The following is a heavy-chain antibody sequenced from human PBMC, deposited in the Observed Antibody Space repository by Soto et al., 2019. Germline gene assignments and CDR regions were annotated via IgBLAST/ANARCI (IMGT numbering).Heavy chain of an antibody. J-gene: IGHJ6*02. D-gene: IGHD6-19*01. Sequence: GSLRLSCAASGFTFSDSYMTWIRQAPGKGLEWISYISGSGDTIYYADSVKGRFTVSRDNAKNSLYLQMNSLRAEDTAVYYCASGSSGGAGWYGITRYYYYYGMDVWGQGTTVTVSS. CDR1: GFTFSDSY. V-gene: IGHV3-11*01. CDR3: ASGSSGGAGWYGITRYYYYYGMDV. CDR2: ISGSGDTI.